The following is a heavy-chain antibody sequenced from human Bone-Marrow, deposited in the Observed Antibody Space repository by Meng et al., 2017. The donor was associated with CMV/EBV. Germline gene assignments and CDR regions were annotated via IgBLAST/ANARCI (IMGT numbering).Heavy chain of an antibody. V-gene: IGHV3-7*01. CDR3: AREGKVYSSSLESDY. J-gene: IGHJ4*02. Sequence: GESLKISCAASGFTFSSYWMSWVRQAPGKGLEWVANIKQDGSEKYYVDSVKGRFTISRDNAKNSLYLQMNSLRAEDTAVYYCAREGKVYSSSLESDYWGQGTLVTVSS. CDR2: IKQDGSEK. CDR1: GFTFSSYW. D-gene: IGHD6-6*01.